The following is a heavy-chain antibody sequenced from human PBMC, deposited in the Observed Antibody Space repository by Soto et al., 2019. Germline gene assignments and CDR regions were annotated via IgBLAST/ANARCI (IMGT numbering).Heavy chain of an antibody. J-gene: IGHJ4*02. CDR3: ARVSGYYLPDY. D-gene: IGHD5-12*01. Sequence: ASVKVSCKASGYTFTSYDINWVRQATGQRLEYMGWMNPNNGNTKYSQNFQGRVTITRDTSASTAYMELSSLRSEDTAVYYCARVSGYYLPDYWGQGTLVTVSS. V-gene: IGHV1-3*01. CDR1: GYTFTSYD. CDR2: MNPNNGNT.